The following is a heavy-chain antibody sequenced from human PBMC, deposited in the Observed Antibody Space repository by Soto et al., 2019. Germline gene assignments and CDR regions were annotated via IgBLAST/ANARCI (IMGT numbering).Heavy chain of an antibody. CDR1: GYTFTYRY. V-gene: IGHV1-45*02. D-gene: IGHD1-1*01. J-gene: IGHJ4*02. CDR2: ITPFNGNT. CDR3: ARSDSTDAALGY. Sequence: ASVKVSCKASGYTFTYRYLHWVRQAPGQALEWMGWITPFNGNTNYAQKFQDRVTITRDRSMSTAYMELSSLRSEDTAMYYCARSDSTDAALGYWGQGTLVTVSS.